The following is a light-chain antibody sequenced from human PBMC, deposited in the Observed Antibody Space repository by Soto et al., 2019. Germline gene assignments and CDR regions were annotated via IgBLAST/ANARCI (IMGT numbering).Light chain of an antibody. Sequence: QSALTQPRSASGSPGQSGTISCTGTSSDVGGYDYVSWYQQHPGKAPKLMIYEVTKRPSGVPDRFSGSKSGNTASLTVSGLQAEDEADYYCSSYAGSNNFVFGTGTKVTVL. V-gene: IGLV2-8*01. CDR1: SSDVGGYDY. CDR3: SSYAGSNNFV. J-gene: IGLJ1*01. CDR2: EVT.